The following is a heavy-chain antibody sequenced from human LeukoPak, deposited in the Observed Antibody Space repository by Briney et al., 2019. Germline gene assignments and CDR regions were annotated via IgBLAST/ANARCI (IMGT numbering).Heavy chain of an antibody. Sequence: GGSLRLSCAASGFTFSSYAMSWVRQAPGKGLEWVSAISGSGGSTYYADSVKGRFTISRDNSKNTLYLQMNSLRAEDTAVYYCVSGYDYVWGGYRSYFDYWGQGTLVTVSS. CDR3: VSGYDYVWGGYRSYFDY. J-gene: IGHJ4*02. CDR2: ISGSGGST. D-gene: IGHD3-16*02. V-gene: IGHV3-23*01. CDR1: GFTFSSYA.